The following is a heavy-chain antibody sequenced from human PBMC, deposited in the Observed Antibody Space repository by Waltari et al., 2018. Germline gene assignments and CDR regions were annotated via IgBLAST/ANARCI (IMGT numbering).Heavy chain of an antibody. Sequence: QVLLQESGPGLLKPSQTLSLTCTVSGGSINSDDYYLTWIRQLPGKGLEWIGYIFYRGSTYYNPSLKSRATMSVDSSKNQFSLSLTSVTAADTAVYYCARDRRLGSKPGVRDCFDSWGQGTLVTVSS. CDR3: ARDRRLGSKPGVRDCFDS. J-gene: IGHJ5*01. CDR2: IFYRGST. V-gene: IGHV4-30-4*08. CDR1: GGSINSDDYY. D-gene: IGHD3-16*01.